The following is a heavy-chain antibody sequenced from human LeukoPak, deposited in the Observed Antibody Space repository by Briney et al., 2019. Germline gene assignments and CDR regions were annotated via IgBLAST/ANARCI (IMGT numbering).Heavy chain of an antibody. J-gene: IGHJ1*01. CDR2: IWYDETYK. V-gene: IGHV3-33*01. D-gene: IGHD3-22*01. CDR1: GFTFNNYG. Sequence: GGSLRLSCAASGFTFNNYGMHWVRQAPGKGLEWVAVIWYDETYKYYADSVKGRFTISRDNSKNTLYLQMNTLRADDTAVYYCARATPFYYGGIDDYYLEYFHHWGQGTLVTVSS. CDR3: ARATPFYYGGIDDYYLEYFHH.